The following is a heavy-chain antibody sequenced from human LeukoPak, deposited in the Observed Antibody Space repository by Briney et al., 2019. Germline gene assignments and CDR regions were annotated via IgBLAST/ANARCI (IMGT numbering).Heavy chain of an antibody. Sequence: GGSLRLSCAASGFDFSSYAMHWVRQAPGKGLEWMAVIIYDGSNKNYADSVKGRFTISRDNSRDTLYMKMNSLRVEDTAVYYCARGVGETLSGWTLDYWGHGTPVAVSS. D-gene: IGHD6-19*01. J-gene: IGHJ4*01. CDR3: ARGVGETLSGWTLDY. CDR1: GFDFSSYA. V-gene: IGHV3-30*04. CDR2: IIYDGSNK.